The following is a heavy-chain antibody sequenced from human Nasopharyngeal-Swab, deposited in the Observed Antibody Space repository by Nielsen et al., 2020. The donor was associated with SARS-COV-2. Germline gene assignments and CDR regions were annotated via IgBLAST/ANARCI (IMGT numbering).Heavy chain of an antibody. D-gene: IGHD5/OR15-5a*01. J-gene: IGHJ6*02. V-gene: IGHV1-69*01. Sequence: WVRQAPGQGPEWMGGIIPTIATAGYAQKFQGRVTISADESTSTSYLELSSLRSEDTAVYYCARGPRYSVYDYRLYYGMDVWGQGTTVTVSS. CDR3: ARGPRYSVYDYRLYYGMDV. CDR2: IIPTIATA.